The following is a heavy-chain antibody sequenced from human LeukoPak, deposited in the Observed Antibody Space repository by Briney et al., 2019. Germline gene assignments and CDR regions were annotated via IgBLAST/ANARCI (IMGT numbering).Heavy chain of an antibody. D-gene: IGHD2-15*01. J-gene: IGHJ3*02. CDR1: GFTFSSYG. Sequence: GGSLRLSCAASGFTFSSYGMYWVRQAPGKGLEWVAFIRYDGSNKYYADSVKGRFTISRDNAKNSLYLQMNSLRAEDTALYYCARVVVVAAPTGNGAFDIWGQGTMVTVSS. CDR2: IRYDGSNK. V-gene: IGHV3-30*02. CDR3: ARVVVVAAPTGNGAFDI.